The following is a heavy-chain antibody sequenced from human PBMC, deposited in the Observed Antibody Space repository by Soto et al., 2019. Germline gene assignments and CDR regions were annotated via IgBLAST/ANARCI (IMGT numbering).Heavy chain of an antibody. V-gene: IGHV2-5*02. Sequence: ITLKEAGPTLVKPTQTLTLTCTFSGFSLSTSGVGVGSIRQPPGKALEWLALLYWDDDKRYSPSLKSRITITKETSKHQLVLTNPNMDPVDTATYSCAHRYFSGGSCYGNWFDPWSQGTLVTVSS. CDR2: LYWDDDK. J-gene: IGHJ5*02. CDR1: GFSLSTSGVG. CDR3: AHRYFSGGSCYGNWFDP. D-gene: IGHD2-15*01.